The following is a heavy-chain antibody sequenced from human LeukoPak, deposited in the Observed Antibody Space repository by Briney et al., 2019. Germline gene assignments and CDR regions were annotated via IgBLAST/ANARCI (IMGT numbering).Heavy chain of an antibody. D-gene: IGHD3-10*01. CDR3: ATLPLAYYGSGSYSPHY. V-gene: IGHV1-24*01. CDR1: GYTLTELS. CDR2: FDPEDGET. Sequence: GASVKVSCKVSGYTLTELSMHWVRQAPGKGLEWMGGFDPEDGETIYAQKFQGRVTMTEDTSTDTAYMELSSLRSEDTAVYYCATLPLAYYGSGSYSPHYWGQGTLVTVSS. J-gene: IGHJ4*02.